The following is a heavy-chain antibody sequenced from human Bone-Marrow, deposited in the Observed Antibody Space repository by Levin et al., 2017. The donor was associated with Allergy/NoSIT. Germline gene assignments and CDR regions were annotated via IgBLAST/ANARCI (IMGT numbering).Heavy chain of an antibody. CDR2: IGVSGGDT. J-gene: IGHJ4*02. D-gene: IGHD1-20*01. Sequence: LSLTCVDSEFTFRNYAMGWARQAPGKGLEWVSDIGVSGGDTHYADSVKGRFTISRDNSKNTMYLQMNSLRVEDTAVYYCARDPNWNDAYWGQGTLVTVSS. CDR3: ARDPNWNDAY. V-gene: IGHV3-23*01. CDR1: EFTFRNYA.